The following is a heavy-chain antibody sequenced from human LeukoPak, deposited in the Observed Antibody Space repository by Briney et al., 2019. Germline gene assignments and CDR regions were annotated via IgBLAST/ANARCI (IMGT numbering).Heavy chain of an antibody. Sequence: GGSLRLSCAASGFTFNRYWMNWVRQAPGKGLEWVANINQDGSEKYYVDSVKGRFTISRDNAKNSLHLQMNSLRAEDTAVYYCARDHVEPGVILDYWGQGTQVTVSS. D-gene: IGHD1-14*01. J-gene: IGHJ4*02. V-gene: IGHV3-7*05. CDR3: ARDHVEPGVILDY. CDR2: INQDGSEK. CDR1: GFTFNRYW.